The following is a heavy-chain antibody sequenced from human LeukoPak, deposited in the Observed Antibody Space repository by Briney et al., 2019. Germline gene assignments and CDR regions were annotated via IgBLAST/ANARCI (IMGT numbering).Heavy chain of an antibody. Sequence: GGSLRLSCAASGFTFSSYGMHWVRQAPGKGLEWVAVIWYDGSNKYYADSVKGRFTISRDNSKNTLYLQMNSLRAEDTAVYYCARDLWPYRPYGSGSYYPHDYWGQGTLVTVSS. D-gene: IGHD3-10*01. CDR1: GFTFSSYG. CDR3: ARDLWPYRPYGSGSYYPHDY. J-gene: IGHJ4*02. CDR2: IWYDGSNK. V-gene: IGHV3-33*01.